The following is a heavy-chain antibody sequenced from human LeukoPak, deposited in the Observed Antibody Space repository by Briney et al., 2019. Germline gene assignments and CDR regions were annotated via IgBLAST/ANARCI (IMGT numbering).Heavy chain of an antibody. CDR3: ASSDTIFGVVTLQYYFDY. J-gene: IGHJ4*02. D-gene: IGHD3-3*01. Sequence: SETLSLTCTVSGGSISGYYWSWIRQPAGKGLDWIGRIYSSGSTNYNPSLKSRVTMSVDTSKNQFSLKLSSVTAADTAVYYCASSDTIFGVVTLQYYFDYWGQGTLVTVSS. CDR1: GGSISGYY. CDR2: IYSSGST. V-gene: IGHV4-4*07.